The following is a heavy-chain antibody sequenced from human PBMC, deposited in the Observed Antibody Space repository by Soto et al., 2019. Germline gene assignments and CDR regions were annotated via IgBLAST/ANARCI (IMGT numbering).Heavy chain of an antibody. V-gene: IGHV5-51*01. CDR1: GYSFTSYW. Sequence: PGESLKISCKGSGYSFTSYWIGWVRQMPGKGLEWMGIIYPGDSDTRYSPSFQGQVTISADKSISTAYLQWSSLKASDTAMYYCASAYYYDSSGYYAVDYWGQGTLVTVSS. CDR3: ASAYYYDSSGYYAVDY. CDR2: IYPGDSDT. J-gene: IGHJ4*02. D-gene: IGHD3-22*01.